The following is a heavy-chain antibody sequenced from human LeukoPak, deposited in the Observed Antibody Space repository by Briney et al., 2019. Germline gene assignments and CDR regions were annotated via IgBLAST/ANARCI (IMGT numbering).Heavy chain of an antibody. J-gene: IGHJ4*02. V-gene: IGHV4-59*10. CDR3: ARWGSAKSFDY. Sequence: SETLSLTCAVYGGSFSGYYWSWIRQPAGKGLEWIGRIYTSGSTNYNPSLKSRVTMSVDTSKNQFSLKLSSVTAADTAVYYCARWGSAKSFDYWGQGTLVTVSS. CDR2: IYTSGST. CDR1: GGSFSGYY. D-gene: IGHD6-25*01.